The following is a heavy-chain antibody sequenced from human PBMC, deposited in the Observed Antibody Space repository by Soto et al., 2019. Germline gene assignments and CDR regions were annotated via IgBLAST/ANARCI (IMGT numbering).Heavy chain of an antibody. CDR3: AKAHLRFLEWFPMDV. CDR1: GFTFDDYA. CDR2: ISWNSGSI. V-gene: IGHV3-9*01. J-gene: IGHJ6*02. Sequence: RLSCAASGFTFDDYAMHWVRQAPGKGLEWVSGISWNSGSIGYADSVKGRFTISRDNAKNSLYLQMNSLRAEDTALYYCAKAHLRFLEWFPMDVWGQGTTVTVSS. D-gene: IGHD3-3*01.